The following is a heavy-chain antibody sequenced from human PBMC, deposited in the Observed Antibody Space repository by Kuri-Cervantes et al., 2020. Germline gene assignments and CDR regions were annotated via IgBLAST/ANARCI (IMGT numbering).Heavy chain of an antibody. CDR2: INPNSGGT. J-gene: IGHJ4*02. CDR3: ARDQKRRLQFLDY. D-gene: IGHD5-24*01. CDR1: GYTFTGYY. V-gene: IGHV1-2*02. Sequence: ALVKVSCKASGYTFTGYYMHWVRQAPGQGLEWMGWINPNSGGTNYAQKFQARVTMTRDTSISTAYMELSRLRSDDTAVYYCARDQKRRLQFLDYWGQGTLVTVSS.